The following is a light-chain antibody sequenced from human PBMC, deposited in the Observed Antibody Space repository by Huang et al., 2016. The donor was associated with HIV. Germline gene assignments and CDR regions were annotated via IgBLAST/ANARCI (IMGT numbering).Light chain of an antibody. CDR1: QSVTS. CDR3: QQYNNWPSIT. J-gene: IGKJ5*01. V-gene: IGKV3-15*01. CDR2: GAS. Sequence: EIVMTQSPATLSVSPGESATLSCRASQSVTSLAWYQQKPGQTPRLLIYGASTRATGSPARFSGSGSGTDFTLTISSLQSEDFAVYYCQQYNNWPSITFGQGTRLEIK.